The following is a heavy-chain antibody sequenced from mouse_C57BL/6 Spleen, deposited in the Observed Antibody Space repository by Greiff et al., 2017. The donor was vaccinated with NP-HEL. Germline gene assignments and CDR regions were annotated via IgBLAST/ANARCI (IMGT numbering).Heavy chain of an antibody. CDR2: IYPSDSET. D-gene: IGHD2-2*01. J-gene: IGHJ4*01. V-gene: IGHV1-61*01. Sequence: VQLQQSGAELVRPGSSVKLSCKASGYTFTSYWMDWVKQRPGQGLEWIGNIYPSDSETHYNQKFKDKATLTVDKSSSTAYMQLSSLTSEDSAVYYCARLMVTTGGYAMDYWGQGTSVTVSS. CDR1: GYTFTSYW. CDR3: ARLMVTTGGYAMDY.